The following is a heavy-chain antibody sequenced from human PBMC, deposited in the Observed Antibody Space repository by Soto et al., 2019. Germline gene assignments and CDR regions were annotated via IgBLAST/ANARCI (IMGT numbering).Heavy chain of an antibody. V-gene: IGHV3-48*02. J-gene: IGHJ4*02. CDR3: ARDSPDPVSLPFIVVVPAAHDY. Sequence: GGSLSLSCAASGFTFSSYSMNWVRQAPGKGLEWVSYISSSSSTIYYADSVKGRFTISRDNAKNSLYLQMNSLRDEDTAVYYCARDSPDPVSLPFIVVVPAAHDYWGQGTLVTVSS. CDR2: ISSSSSTI. CDR1: GFTFSSYS. D-gene: IGHD2-2*01.